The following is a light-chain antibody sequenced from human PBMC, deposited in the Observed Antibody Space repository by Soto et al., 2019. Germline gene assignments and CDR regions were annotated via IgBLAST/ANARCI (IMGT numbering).Light chain of an antibody. J-gene: IGKJ1*01. CDR3: QRYDSVPT. CDR2: AAS. CDR1: QGISNY. Sequence: DIQMTQSPSSLSASVGDSVTITCRASQGISNYLAWYQQRPGKIPKLLIYAASTLQSGVPFRFSGSGSGTHFTLTISSLQPEDVGAYYCQRYDSVPTFGQGTKVDIK. V-gene: IGKV1-27*01.